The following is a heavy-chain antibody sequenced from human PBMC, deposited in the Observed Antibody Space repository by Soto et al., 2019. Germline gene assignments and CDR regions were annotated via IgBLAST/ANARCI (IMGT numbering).Heavy chain of an antibody. CDR2: ISWNSGSI. CDR3: AKDISGRGSFYYYFGTDV. CDR1: GFTFGDYY. V-gene: IGHV3-9*01. Sequence: GGSLRLSCAASGFTFGDYYMDWVRQAPVKVVEWGSGISWNSGSIGYADSVKARFTISRDNGKNLLYLQMNSLRAEDTAFYYCAKDISGRGSFYYYFGTDVWGQGTTVTVSS. D-gene: IGHD1-26*01. J-gene: IGHJ6*02.